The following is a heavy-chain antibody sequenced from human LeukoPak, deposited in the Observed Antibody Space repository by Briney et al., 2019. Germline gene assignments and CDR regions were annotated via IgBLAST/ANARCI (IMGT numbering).Heavy chain of an antibody. Sequence: GGSLRLSCAASGFTFNDYWMHWVRQAPGQGLVWVSRINTDGSRIYYADSVKGRFTISRDNAKNTLYLQMNTLRVEDTAVYYCTRDLMDYDVSTGLHHYYMDVWGQGTTVTVSS. CDR2: INTDGSRI. J-gene: IGHJ6*02. CDR3: TRDLMDYDVSTGLHHYYMDV. V-gene: IGHV3-74*01. D-gene: IGHD3-9*01. CDR1: GFTFNDYW.